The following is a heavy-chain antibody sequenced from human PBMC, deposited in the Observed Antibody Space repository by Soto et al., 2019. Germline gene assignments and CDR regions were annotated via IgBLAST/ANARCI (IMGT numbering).Heavy chain of an antibody. J-gene: IGHJ2*01. CDR2: ISYDGSNK. V-gene: IGHV3-30*18. Sequence: PGGSLRLSCAASGFTFSSYGMHWVRQAPGKGLEWVAVISYDGSNKYYADSVKGRFTISRDNSKNTLYLQMNSLRAEDTAVYYCAKARGYCSGGSCFHWYFDLWGRGTLVTVSS. CDR3: AKARGYCSGGSCFHWYFDL. CDR1: GFTFSSYG. D-gene: IGHD2-15*01.